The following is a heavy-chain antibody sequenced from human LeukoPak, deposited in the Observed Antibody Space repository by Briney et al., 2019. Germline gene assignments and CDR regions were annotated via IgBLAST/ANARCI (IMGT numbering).Heavy chain of an antibody. Sequence: GESLKISCKGSGYSFTSYWIGWVRQMPGKGPEWMVIIYPGDSDTRYSPSFQGQVTISADKSISTAYLQWSSLKASDTAMYYCARSWRGPAGRGAFDIWGQGTMVTVSS. CDR2: IYPGDSDT. CDR3: ARSWRGPAGRGAFDI. V-gene: IGHV5-51*01. J-gene: IGHJ3*02. CDR1: GYSFTSYW. D-gene: IGHD6-13*01.